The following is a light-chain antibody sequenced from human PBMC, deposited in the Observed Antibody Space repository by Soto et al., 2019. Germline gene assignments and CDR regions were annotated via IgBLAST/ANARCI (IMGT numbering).Light chain of an antibody. CDR3: QQYSNWPPWT. Sequence: EIVMTQSPASLSVSPGERATLSCRASQSMGSNLAWYQQKPGQAPRLLIYGASTRATGVPARFSGGGSGTDFTLTISGLQSEDFAVYYCQQYSNWPPWTFGPGTKVDIK. CDR1: QSMGSN. V-gene: IGKV3-15*01. J-gene: IGKJ1*01. CDR2: GAS.